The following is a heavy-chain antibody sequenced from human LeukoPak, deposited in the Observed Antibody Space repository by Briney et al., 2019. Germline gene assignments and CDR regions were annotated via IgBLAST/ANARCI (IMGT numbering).Heavy chain of an antibody. D-gene: IGHD6-19*01. Sequence: KPSETMSLTSAVYGGSFSGYYWSWIRQPPGKGLEWVGEINHSGSTNYNPSLKSRVTISVDTSKNQFSLKLSSVTAADTAVYYCARAGGRYRWFDPWGQGTLVTVSS. V-gene: IGHV4-34*01. CDR2: INHSGST. CDR1: GGSFSGYY. J-gene: IGHJ5*02. CDR3: ARAGGRYRWFDP.